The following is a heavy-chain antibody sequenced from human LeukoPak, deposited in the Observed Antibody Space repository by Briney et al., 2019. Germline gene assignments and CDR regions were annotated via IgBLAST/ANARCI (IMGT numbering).Heavy chain of an antibody. CDR1: GGSFSGYY. D-gene: IGHD3-10*01. CDR3: ARWSYYGSGSYYREYYYYYMDV. J-gene: IGHJ6*03. V-gene: IGHV4-34*01. CDR2: INHSGST. Sequence: PSGTLSLTCAVYGGSFSGYYWSWIRQPPGKGLEWIGEINHSGSTNYNPSLKSRVTISVDTSKNQFSLKLSSVTAADTAVYYCARWSYYGSGSYYREYYYYYMDVWGKGTTVTVSS.